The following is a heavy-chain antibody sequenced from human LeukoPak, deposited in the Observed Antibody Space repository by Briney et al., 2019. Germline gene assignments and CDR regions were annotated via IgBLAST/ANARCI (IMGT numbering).Heavy chain of an antibody. V-gene: IGHV3-53*01. CDR1: GLTVSNNY. D-gene: IGHD1-26*01. CDR2: IHSGGST. J-gene: IGHJ4*02. Sequence: PGGSLRLSCAVSGLTVSNNYMSWVRQAPGKGLEWVSVIHSGGSTYYADSVKGRFTISRDNSKNTVYLQMNSLRDEDTAVYYCARNVGYWGQGTLVTVSS. CDR3: ARNVGY.